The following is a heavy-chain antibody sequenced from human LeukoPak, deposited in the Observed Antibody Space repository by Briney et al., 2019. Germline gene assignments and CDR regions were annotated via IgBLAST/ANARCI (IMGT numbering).Heavy chain of an antibody. Sequence: SQTLSLTCAISGDSLSSNSAAWNWLRQSPSRGVEWLGSTYYRSKLYNDYAVSVKSRITINPDTSKNQFSLQLNSVTPEDTAIYYCARGGGVTVAGNLGYWGQGTLVTVSS. CDR1: GDSLSSNSAA. CDR2: TYYRSKLYN. V-gene: IGHV6-1*01. D-gene: IGHD6-19*01. CDR3: ARGGGVTVAGNLGY. J-gene: IGHJ4*02.